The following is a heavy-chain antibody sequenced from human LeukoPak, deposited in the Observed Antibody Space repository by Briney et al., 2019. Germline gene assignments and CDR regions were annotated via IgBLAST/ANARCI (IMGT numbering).Heavy chain of an antibody. CDR2: INPNSGGT. Sequence: GASVKASCKASGYTFTAYYMHWVRQAPGQGLEWMGWINPNSGGTNYAQKFQGRVTMTRNTSISTAYMELSSLRSEDTAVYYCARGRRYSSGWPRSYYYYYMDVWGKGTTVTISS. D-gene: IGHD6-19*01. V-gene: IGHV1-2*02. J-gene: IGHJ6*03. CDR1: GYTFTAYY. CDR3: ARGRRYSSGWPRSYYYYYMDV.